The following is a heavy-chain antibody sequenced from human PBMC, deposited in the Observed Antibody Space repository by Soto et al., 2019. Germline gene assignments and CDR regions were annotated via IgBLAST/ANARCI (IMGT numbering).Heavy chain of an antibody. J-gene: IGHJ4*02. CDR2: INRDGSDT. D-gene: IGHD5-18*01. CDR3: GRGGSDSPMAPGY. CDR1: GFTFSSYW. V-gene: IGHV3-74*01. Sequence: GGSLRLSCAASGFTFSSYWMHWVRQAPGKGLVWVARINRDGSDTDYVDSVKGRFTISRDNAKNTLYLQMHSLRAEDTAVFYCGRGGSDSPMAPGYWGQGTMVTVSS.